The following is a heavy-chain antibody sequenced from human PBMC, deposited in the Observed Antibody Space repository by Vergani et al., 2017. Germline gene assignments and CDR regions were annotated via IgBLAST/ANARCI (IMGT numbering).Heavy chain of an antibody. Sequence: EVQLVESGGGLIQPGGSLRLSCAASGFTVSSNHMSWVRQAPGKGLEWVSGFYRGGDTYYADSVKGRFTISRDNSKHTRYLQMNSLRAEDTALYYCARHGPRGGFSGAFDIWGQGTMVTVSS. CDR1: GFTVSSNH. CDR3: ARHGPRGGFSGAFDI. V-gene: IGHV3-53*01. D-gene: IGHD3-16*01. J-gene: IGHJ3*02. CDR2: FYRGGDT.